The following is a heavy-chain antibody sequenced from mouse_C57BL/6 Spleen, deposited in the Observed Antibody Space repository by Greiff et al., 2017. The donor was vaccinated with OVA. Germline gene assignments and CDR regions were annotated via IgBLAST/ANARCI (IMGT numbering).Heavy chain of an antibody. D-gene: IGHD1-1*01. CDR2: IDPSDSYT. CDR1: GYTFTSYW. CDR3: ARKGYGFFDY. J-gene: IGHJ2*01. Sequence: QVQLQQPGAELVMPGASVKLSCKASGYTFTSYWMHWVKQRPGQGLEWIGEIDPSDSYTNYNQKVKGKSTLTVDKSSSTAYMQLSSLTSEDSAVYYCARKGYGFFDYWGQGTTLTVSS. V-gene: IGHV1-69*01.